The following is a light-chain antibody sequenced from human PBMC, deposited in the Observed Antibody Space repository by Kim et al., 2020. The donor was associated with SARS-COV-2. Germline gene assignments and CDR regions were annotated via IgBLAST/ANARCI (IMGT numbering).Light chain of an antibody. J-gene: IGKJ2*01. CDR1: QNIATY. CDR3: QQSYTTPYT. V-gene: IGKV1-39*01. CDR2: ASS. Sequence: SASAGDRINITCRTNQNIATYLHGYQQKPGKAPNLLIYASSSLESGVPSRFSGSGSVTDFTLTIASLQPEDFATYYCQQSYTTPYTFGQGTKLEI.